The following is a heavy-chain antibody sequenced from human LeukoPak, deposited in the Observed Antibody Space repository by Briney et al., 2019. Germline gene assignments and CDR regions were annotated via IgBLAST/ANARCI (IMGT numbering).Heavy chain of an antibody. J-gene: IGHJ4*02. Sequence: GGSLRLSCAASGFTFSSYGMHWVRQAPGKGLEWVAVISYDGSNKYYADSVKGRFTISRDNSKNTLYLQMNSLRAEDTAVYYCAKDRERWLQFTGTLDYWGQGTLVTVSS. V-gene: IGHV3-30*18. CDR3: AKDRERWLQFTGTLDY. D-gene: IGHD5-24*01. CDR1: GFTFSSYG. CDR2: ISYDGSNK.